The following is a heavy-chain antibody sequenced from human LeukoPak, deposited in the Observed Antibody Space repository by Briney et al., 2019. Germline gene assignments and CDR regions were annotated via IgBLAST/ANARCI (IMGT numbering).Heavy chain of an antibody. J-gene: IGHJ4*02. V-gene: IGHV4-4*07. CDR2: IYTSGST. CDR3: ARLSYYDNSDFALFDY. CDR1: GGSISSYY. Sequence: PSETLSLTCTVSGGSISSYYWSWIRQPAGKGLEWIGRIYTSGSTTYNPSLKSRVTMSVDTSKNQFSLKLSSVTAADTAIYYCARLSYYDNSDFALFDYWGQGTLVTVSS. D-gene: IGHD3-22*01.